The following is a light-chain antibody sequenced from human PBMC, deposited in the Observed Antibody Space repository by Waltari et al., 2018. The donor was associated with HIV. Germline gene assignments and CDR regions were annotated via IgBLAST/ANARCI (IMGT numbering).Light chain of an antibody. CDR2: GAS. Sequence: EIMMTQSPATLSVSPGERATLSCWASQSIGSNLAWYQQKRGQAPRLLIYGASTRATAIPARFSGSGSGTEFTLTISSLQSEDFAVYYCHQYHNWPLTFGQGTRLEIK. CDR3: HQYHNWPLT. CDR1: QSIGSN. J-gene: IGKJ5*01. V-gene: IGKV3-15*01.